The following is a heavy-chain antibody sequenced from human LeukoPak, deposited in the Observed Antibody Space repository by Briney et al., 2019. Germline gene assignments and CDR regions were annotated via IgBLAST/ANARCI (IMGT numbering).Heavy chain of an antibody. Sequence: GGSLRLSCAASGITVSTNYMSWVRQAPGKGLEWVSIAFSDGRTFYADSVKGRFTISRDSSKNTVFLQMNSLRAEDTAVYYCAREGSYGYFDYWGQGTLVTVSS. D-gene: IGHD1-26*01. J-gene: IGHJ4*02. CDR2: AFSDGRT. CDR1: GITVSTNY. V-gene: IGHV3-53*01. CDR3: AREGSYGYFDY.